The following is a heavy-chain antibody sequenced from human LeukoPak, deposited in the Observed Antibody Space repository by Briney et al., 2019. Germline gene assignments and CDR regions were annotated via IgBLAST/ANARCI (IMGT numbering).Heavy chain of an antibody. Sequence: KPSEPLSLTCTVSGGSISSYYWSWIRQPPGKGLEGIGDIYYSGSTNYNPSLKSRVTISVDTSKNQFSLKLSSVSAANTAVYNCARSRDYGYLYYFADWGQGTLLPVSS. CDR1: GGSISSYY. J-gene: IGHJ4*02. CDR3: ARSRDYGYLYYFAD. D-gene: IGHD4-17*01. CDR2: IYYSGST. V-gene: IGHV4-59*01.